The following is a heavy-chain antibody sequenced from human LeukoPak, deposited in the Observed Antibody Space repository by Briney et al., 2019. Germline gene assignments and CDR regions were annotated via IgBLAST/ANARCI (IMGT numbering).Heavy chain of an antibody. CDR1: GFTFSTYA. J-gene: IGHJ4*02. Sequence: PGGSLRLSCAASGFTFSTYAMSWVRQAPGKGLEWVSGISGSGDRRNYADSVKGRFTISRDNSKNTLYLQMNSLRAEDTAVYYCAKEQWLVYNYWGQGTLVTVSS. CDR2: ISGSGDRR. D-gene: IGHD6-19*01. V-gene: IGHV3-23*01. CDR3: AKEQWLVYNY.